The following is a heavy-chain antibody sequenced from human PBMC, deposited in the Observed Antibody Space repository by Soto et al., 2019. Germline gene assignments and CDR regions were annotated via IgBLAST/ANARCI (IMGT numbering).Heavy chain of an antibody. J-gene: IGHJ5*02. CDR1: GGSISSYY. D-gene: IGHD2-21*02. Sequence: SETLSLTCTVSGGSISSYYWSWIRQPPGKGLEWIGYIYYSGSTNYNPSLKSRVTISVDTSKNQFSLKLSSVTAADTAVYYCGSTSHHPPLEHHVSIPVATTKTQFYPKLCPVTAANTPMYDCAAEYHPAQASYVFWNGDAEGWFDHWGQGTLVTVSS. V-gene: IGHV4-59*01. CDR2: IYYSGST. CDR3: GSTSHHPPLEHHVSIPVATTKTQFYPKLCPVTAANTPMYDCAAEYHPAQASYVFWNGDAEGWFDH.